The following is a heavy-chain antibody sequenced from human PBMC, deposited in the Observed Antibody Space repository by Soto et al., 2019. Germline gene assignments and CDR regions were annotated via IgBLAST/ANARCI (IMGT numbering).Heavy chain of an antibody. J-gene: IGHJ4*02. Sequence: PGGSLRLSWAASGFTFSNAWMSWVRQSPGKGLERVGRIKSKTDGGTTDYAAPVKGRFTISRDDSKNTLYLQMNSLNTEDTAVYYCTDEIAARAPLPLFDYWGQGTLVTVSS. CDR2: IKSKTDGGTT. V-gene: IGHV3-15*01. CDR1: GFTFSNAW. D-gene: IGHD6-6*01. CDR3: TDEIAARAPLPLFDY.